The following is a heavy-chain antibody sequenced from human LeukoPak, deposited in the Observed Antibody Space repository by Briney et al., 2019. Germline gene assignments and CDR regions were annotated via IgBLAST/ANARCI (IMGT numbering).Heavy chain of an antibody. V-gene: IGHV3-74*01. CDR1: GFTFSSYW. D-gene: IGHD3-16*01. Sequence: PGGSLRLSCAASGFTFSSYWMHWVRQAPGEGLVWVSHINGGGSTTRYADSVKGRLTISRDNAKNTLYLQMNSLRAEDTAVHYCARGGGHSYDYHHYWGQGTLVTVSS. CDR2: INGGGSTT. CDR3: ARGGGHSYDYHHY. J-gene: IGHJ4*02.